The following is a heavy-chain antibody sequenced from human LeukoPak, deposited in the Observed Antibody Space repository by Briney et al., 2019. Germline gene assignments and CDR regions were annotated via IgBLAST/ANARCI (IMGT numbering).Heavy chain of an antibody. Sequence: PGGSLRLSCAASGFTFSTYGMHWVCQAPGKGLEWVAVIWYDGSNKYYADSVKGRFTISRDNSKNTLYLQMNSLRAEDTAVYYCARDMGLEYSSSSLDYWGQGTLVTVSS. V-gene: IGHV3-33*01. D-gene: IGHD6-6*01. CDR1: GFTFSTYG. J-gene: IGHJ4*02. CDR3: ARDMGLEYSSSSLDY. CDR2: IWYDGSNK.